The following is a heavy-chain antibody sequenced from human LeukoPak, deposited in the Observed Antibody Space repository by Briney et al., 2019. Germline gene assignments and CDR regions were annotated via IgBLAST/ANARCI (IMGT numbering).Heavy chain of an antibody. CDR2: IYYSGST. CDR3: ARHPKKNGIVGATIYD. Sequence: PSETLSLTCSVSGGSIGSSSYYWGWIRQPPEKGLEWIGSIYYSGSTYYNPSLKSRVTISVDTSKNQFSLKLSSVTAADTAVYYCARHPKKNGIVGATIYDWGQGTLVTVSS. CDR1: GGSIGSSSYY. V-gene: IGHV4-39*01. D-gene: IGHD1-26*01. J-gene: IGHJ4*02.